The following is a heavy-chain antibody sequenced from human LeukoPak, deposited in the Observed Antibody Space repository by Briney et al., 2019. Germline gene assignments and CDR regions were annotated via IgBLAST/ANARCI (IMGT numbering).Heavy chain of an antibody. CDR1: GFSFGSYG. J-gene: IGHJ4*02. D-gene: IGHD5-12*01. CDR2: ISHEGSQT. Sequence: QSGKSLRLSCAASGFSFGSYGIHWVRQAPGKGLEWVAVISHEGSQTYYADSVKGRFTISRDNSKNTLYLQMNSLRAEDTAVYYCARDDIVATGSPFDYWGQGTLVTVSS. V-gene: IGHV3-30*03. CDR3: ARDDIVATGSPFDY.